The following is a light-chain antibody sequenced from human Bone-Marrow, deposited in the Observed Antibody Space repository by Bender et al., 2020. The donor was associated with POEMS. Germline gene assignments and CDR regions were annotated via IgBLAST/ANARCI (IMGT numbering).Light chain of an antibody. CDR2: EDN. CDR3: CSYASSTTVTV. V-gene: IGLV2-23*01. Sequence: QSALTQPASVSGSPGQSITISCTGVTTNVGTYNLVSWYQQHPGKAPKLMISEDNKRPSGVSNRFSGSRSGNTASLTISGLQAEDEADYYCCSYASSTTVTVFGSGTRVTVL. J-gene: IGLJ1*01. CDR1: TTNVGTYNL.